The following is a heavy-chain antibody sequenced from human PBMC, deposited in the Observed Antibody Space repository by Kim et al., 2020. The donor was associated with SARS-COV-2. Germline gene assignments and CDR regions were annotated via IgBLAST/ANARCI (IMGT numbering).Heavy chain of an antibody. CDR1: GFTFSSYA. CDR2: ISGSGGST. Sequence: GGSLRLSCAASGFTFSSYAMSWVRQAPGKGLEWVSAISGSGGSTYYADSVKGRFTISRDNSKNTLYLQMNSLRAEDTAVYYCVGLRRRGGWVDYWGQGTLVTVSS. D-gene: IGHD6-19*01. CDR3: VGLRRRGGWVDY. V-gene: IGHV3-23*01. J-gene: IGHJ4*02.